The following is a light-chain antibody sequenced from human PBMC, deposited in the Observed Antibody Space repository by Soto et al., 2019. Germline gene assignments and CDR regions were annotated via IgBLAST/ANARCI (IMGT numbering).Light chain of an antibody. Sequence: DIQMTQSPSTLSASVGDRATLTCRASQSISSRLAWYQQKPGKAPKLLIYDASSLESGVPARFSGSGSGTEFTLTISSLQPDDFATYYCQQYNSYPSYTFGQGTKVEIK. CDR1: QSISSR. V-gene: IGKV1-5*01. CDR3: QQYNSYPSYT. J-gene: IGKJ2*01. CDR2: DAS.